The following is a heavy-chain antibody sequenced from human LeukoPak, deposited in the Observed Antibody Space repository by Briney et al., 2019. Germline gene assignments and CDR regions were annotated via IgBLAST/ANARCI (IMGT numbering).Heavy chain of an antibody. CDR2: IYYSGIT. D-gene: IGHD1-1*01. J-gene: IGHJ5*02. CDR1: GGSISSYY. Sequence: PSETLSLTCTVSGGSISSYYWSWIRQPPGKGLEWIGYIYYSGITNYNPSLKSRVTISVDTSKNQFSLKLSSVTAADTAVYYCARGELDTKRYWFDPWGQGTLVTVSS. CDR3: ARGELDTKRYWFDP. V-gene: IGHV4-59*01.